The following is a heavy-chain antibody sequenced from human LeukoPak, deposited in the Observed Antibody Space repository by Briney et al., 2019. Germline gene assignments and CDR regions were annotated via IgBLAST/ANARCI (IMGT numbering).Heavy chain of an antibody. Sequence: GASVKVSCKASGGTFTNYAINWVRQAPGQGLEWMGRIIPILDVTNYAQKFQGSVTITADQSPSTAYMELSRRRSEDSAVFCGGRGGGVDILTGFQYWGQGTLVTVSS. CDR2: IIPILDVT. CDR3: GRGGGVDILTGFQY. CDR1: GGTFTNYA. J-gene: IGHJ4*02. V-gene: IGHV1-69*10. D-gene: IGHD3-9*01.